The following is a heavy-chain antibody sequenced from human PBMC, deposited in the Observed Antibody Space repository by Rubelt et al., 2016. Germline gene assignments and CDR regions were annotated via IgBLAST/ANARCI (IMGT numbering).Heavy chain of an antibody. V-gene: IGHV3-23*01. CDR2: ISGSGTST. CDR3: ARDVVRGYSRTGGNFDY. Sequence: TFSSYAMGWVRQAPGKGLEWISEISGSGTSTYYADSVKGRFTISRDNSKNSLYLQMNSLRDEDTAVYYCARDVVRGYSRTGGNFDYWGQGTLVTVSS. CDR1: TFSSYA. J-gene: IGHJ4*02. D-gene: IGHD2-2*03.